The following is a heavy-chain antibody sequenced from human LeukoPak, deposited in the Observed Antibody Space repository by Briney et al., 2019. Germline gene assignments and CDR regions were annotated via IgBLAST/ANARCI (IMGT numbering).Heavy chain of an antibody. Sequence: GASVNVSCKASGYTFTSYYMHWVRQAPGQGLEWMGIINPSGGSTSYAQKFQGRVTMTRDTSTSTVYMELSSLRFEDTAVYYCARTESERENTAMVDYYYYGMDVWGKGTTVTVSS. CDR1: GYTFTSYY. J-gene: IGHJ6*04. D-gene: IGHD5-18*01. V-gene: IGHV1-46*01. CDR3: ARTESERENTAMVDYYYYGMDV. CDR2: INPSGGST.